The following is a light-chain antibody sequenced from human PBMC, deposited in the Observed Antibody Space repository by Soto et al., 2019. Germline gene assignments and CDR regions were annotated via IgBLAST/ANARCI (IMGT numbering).Light chain of an antibody. CDR1: QSVIGN. CDR3: HQYNKWPRT. V-gene: IGKV3-15*01. Sequence: EIVMTQSPATLSVSPGERATLSFRASQSVIGNLAWYQQKRGQPPRLLIYGTSTRATGIPARFSGSGSGTEFTLTISSLQSEDLAVYYCHQYNKWPRTFGQGTKVDIK. J-gene: IGKJ1*01. CDR2: GTS.